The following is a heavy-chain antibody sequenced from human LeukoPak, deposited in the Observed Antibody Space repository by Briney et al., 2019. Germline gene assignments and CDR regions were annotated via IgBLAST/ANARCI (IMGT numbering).Heavy chain of an antibody. CDR3: AKRGGIAARPGDY. J-gene: IGHJ4*02. D-gene: IGHD6-6*01. Sequence: PGESLRLSCAASGFTFSSYAMSWVRQTPGKGLEWVSAISGSGGSTYYADSVKGRFTISRDNSKNTLYLQMNSLRAEDTAVYYCAKRGGIAARPGDYWGQGTLVTVSS. CDR2: ISGSGGST. CDR1: GFTFSSYA. V-gene: IGHV3-23*01.